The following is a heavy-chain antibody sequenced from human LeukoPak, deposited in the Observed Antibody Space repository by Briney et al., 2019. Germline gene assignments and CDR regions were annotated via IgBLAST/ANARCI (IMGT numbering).Heavy chain of an antibody. D-gene: IGHD1-20*01. CDR1: GFTFSSYG. V-gene: IGHV3-33*01. J-gene: IGHJ4*02. CDR2: IWYDGSNK. CDR3: ARDRVTGTTGHYFDY. Sequence: GRSLRLSCAASGFTFSSYGMHWVRQAPGKGLEWVAVIWYDGSNKYYADSVKGRFTISRDNSKNTLYLQMNGLRAEDTAVYYCARDRVTGTTGHYFDYWGQGTLVTVSS.